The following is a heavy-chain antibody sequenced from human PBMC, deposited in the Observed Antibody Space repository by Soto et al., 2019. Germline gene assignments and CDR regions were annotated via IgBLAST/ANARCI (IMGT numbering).Heavy chain of an antibody. D-gene: IGHD3-3*01. V-gene: IGHV4-31*03. J-gene: IGHJ6*02. CDR3: ARGYYDFWSGYYISWNYYYGMDV. CDR1: GGSISSGGYY. CDR2: IYYSGST. Sequence: TLSLTCTVSGGSISSGGYYWSWIRQHPGKGLEWIGYIYYSGSTYYNPSLKSRVTISVDTSKNQFSLKLSSVTAADTAVYYCARGYYDFWSGYYISWNYYYGMDVWGQGTTVTASS.